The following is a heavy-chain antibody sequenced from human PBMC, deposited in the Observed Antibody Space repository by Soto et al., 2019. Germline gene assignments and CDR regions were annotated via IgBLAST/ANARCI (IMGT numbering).Heavy chain of an antibody. D-gene: IGHD3-22*01. Sequence: SQTLSLTCAISGDSVSSNSAAWNWIRQSPSRGLEWLGRTYYRSKWYNDYAVSVKSRITINPDTSKNQFSLQLNSVTPEDTAVYYCARENTGDHDSSGYYYFYFDYWGQGTLVTVSS. CDR3: ARENTGDHDSSGYYYFYFDY. V-gene: IGHV6-1*01. CDR1: GDSVSSNSAA. J-gene: IGHJ4*02. CDR2: TYYRSKWYN.